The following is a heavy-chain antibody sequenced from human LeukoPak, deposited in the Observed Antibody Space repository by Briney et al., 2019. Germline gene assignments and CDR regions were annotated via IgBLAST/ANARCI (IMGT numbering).Heavy chain of an antibody. V-gene: IGHV1-2*02. CDR2: INPNSGGT. J-gene: IGHJ1*01. CDR1: GYTFIGYY. Sequence: GASVKVSYKASGYTFIGYYMHWVRQAPGQGLEWMGWINPNSGGTNYTQKFQGRVTMTRDTSISTAYMELSRLRSDDTAVYYCAKVGYCSGGSCNPEYFQHWGQGTLVTVSS. CDR3: AKVGYCSGGSCNPEYFQH. D-gene: IGHD2-15*01.